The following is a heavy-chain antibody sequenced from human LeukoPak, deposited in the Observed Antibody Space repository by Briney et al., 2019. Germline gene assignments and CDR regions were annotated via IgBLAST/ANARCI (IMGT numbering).Heavy chain of an antibody. V-gene: IGHV4-59*11. J-gene: IGHJ4*02. D-gene: IGHD1-26*01. CDR1: GGSIRSHY. CDR3: ATMSGRYYAYFDY. Sequence: SETLSRTCTVSGGSIRSHYWSWIRQPPGKGLEWIGYIYFSGSTNCNPSLRSRVTISLDTSTNQFSLKVSSETAADTAVYYCATMSGRYYAYFDYWGQGTLVTVSS. CDR2: IYFSGST.